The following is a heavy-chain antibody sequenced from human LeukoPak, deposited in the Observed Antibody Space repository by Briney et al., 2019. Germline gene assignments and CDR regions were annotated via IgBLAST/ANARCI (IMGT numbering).Heavy chain of an antibody. CDR2: FNSDGITT. V-gene: IGHV3-74*01. J-gene: IGHJ4*02. CDR3: ARGRYYLDS. CDR1: GLTFSSHW. Sequence: GGSLRLSCAASGLTFSSHWMHWVRQAPGKGLVWVSRFNSDGITTSYADSVKGRFTISRDNAKNTLYLQMNCLRAEDTAVYYCARGRYYLDSWGQGTLVTVSS.